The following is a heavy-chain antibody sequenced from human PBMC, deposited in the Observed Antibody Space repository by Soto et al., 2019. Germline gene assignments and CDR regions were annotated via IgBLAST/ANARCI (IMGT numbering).Heavy chain of an antibody. J-gene: IGHJ5*02. CDR3: ARVGYYYDSSGYPTPGGSFDP. D-gene: IGHD3-22*01. V-gene: IGHV1-8*01. CDR1: GYTFTSYD. Sequence: ASVKVSCKASGYTFTSYDINWVRQATGQGLEWMGWMNPNSGNTGYAQKFQGRVTMTRNTSISTAYMELSSLRSEDTAVYYCARVGYYYDSSGYPTPGGSFDPWGQGTMVTVSS. CDR2: MNPNSGNT.